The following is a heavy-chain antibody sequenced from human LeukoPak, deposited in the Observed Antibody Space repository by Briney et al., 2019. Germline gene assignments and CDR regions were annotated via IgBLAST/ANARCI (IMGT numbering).Heavy chain of an antibody. V-gene: IGHV4-39*01. CDR2: IYYSGST. D-gene: IGHD4-17*01. Sequence: SETLSLTCTVSGGSISSSSYYWGWIRQPPGKGLEWIGSIYYSGSTYYNPSLKSRVTISVDTSKNQFSLKLSSVTAADTAVYYCARINSVTTWSYYYYGMDVWGQGTTVTVSS. J-gene: IGHJ6*02. CDR1: GGSISSSSYY. CDR3: ARINSVTTWSYYYYGMDV.